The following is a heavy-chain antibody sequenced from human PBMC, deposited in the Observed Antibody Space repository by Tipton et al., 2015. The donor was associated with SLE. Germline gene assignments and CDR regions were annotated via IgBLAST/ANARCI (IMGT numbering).Heavy chain of an antibody. CDR1: GGSISSYY. D-gene: IGHD3-9*01. CDR3: ASGILTGHASFDI. V-gene: IGHV4-59*01. Sequence: TLSLTCTVSGGSISSYYWSWIRQPPGKGLEWIGYIYYSGSTNYNPSLKSRVTISVDTSKNQFSLKLSSVTAADTAVYCCASGILTGHASFDIWGPGTEVTVSS. J-gene: IGHJ3*02. CDR2: IYYSGST.